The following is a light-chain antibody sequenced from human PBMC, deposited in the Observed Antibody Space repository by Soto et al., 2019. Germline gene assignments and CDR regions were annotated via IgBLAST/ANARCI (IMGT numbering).Light chain of an antibody. CDR2: LGS. CDR1: QSLLHSNGYNY. Sequence: DIVMTQSPLSLPVTPGEPASISCRSSQSLLHSNGYNYLDWYLQKPGQSPQLLIYLGSNRASGVPDRFSGSGSGTDFTLKISRVEVEDVGVYYCMQDLQTRWTFGQGTKVEIK. CDR3: MQDLQTRWT. J-gene: IGKJ1*01. V-gene: IGKV2-28*01.